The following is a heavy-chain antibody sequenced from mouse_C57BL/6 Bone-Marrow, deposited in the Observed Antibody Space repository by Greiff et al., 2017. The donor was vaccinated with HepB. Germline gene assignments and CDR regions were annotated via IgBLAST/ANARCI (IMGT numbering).Heavy chain of an antibody. CDR1: GFTFSSYA. V-gene: IGHV5-4*03. CDR3: ASDYYYCSTYYYAMYY. J-gene: IGHJ4*01. CDR2: ISDGGSYT. Sequence: EVMLVESGGGLVKPGGSLKLSCAASGFTFSSYAMSWVRQTPEKRLEWVATISDGGSYTYYPDNVKGRFTISRDNAKNNLYLQMSHLKSEDTAMYYCASDYYYCSTYYYAMYYWGQGTSVTVSS. D-gene: IGHD1-1*01.